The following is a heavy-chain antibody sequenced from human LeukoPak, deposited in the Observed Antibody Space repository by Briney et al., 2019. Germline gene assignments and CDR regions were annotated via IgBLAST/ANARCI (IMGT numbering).Heavy chain of an antibody. CDR2: IDSNSSYT. J-gene: IGHJ4*02. Sequence: GGSLRLSCAPSGFTFTTDEMNWIREAPGKGVEWGSYIDSNSSYTSYADSVKGRFTISRDNAKNSLYLQITSQKAEDTAVYYCARRGYSYGAFDYWGQGTLVTVSS. CDR3: ARRGYSYGAFDY. V-gene: IGHV3-11*03. D-gene: IGHD5-18*01. CDR1: GFTFTTDE.